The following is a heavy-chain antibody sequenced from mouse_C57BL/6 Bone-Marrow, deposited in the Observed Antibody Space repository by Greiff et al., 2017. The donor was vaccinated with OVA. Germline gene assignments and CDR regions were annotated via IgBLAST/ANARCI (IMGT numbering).Heavy chain of an antibody. Sequence: EVQLVESGGGLVQPGESLKLSCESNEYEFPSHDMSWVRKTPEKRLELVAAINSDGGSTYYPDTMERRFIISRDNTKKTLYLQMSRLRSEDTALYYGARHVTTVVEDYFDYWGQGTTLTVSS. CDR3: ARHVTTVVEDYFDY. V-gene: IGHV5-2*01. CDR2: INSDGGST. CDR1: EYEFPSHD. J-gene: IGHJ2*01. D-gene: IGHD1-1*01.